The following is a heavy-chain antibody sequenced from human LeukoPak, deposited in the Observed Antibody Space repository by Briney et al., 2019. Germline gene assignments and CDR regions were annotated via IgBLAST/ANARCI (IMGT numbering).Heavy chain of an antibody. CDR1: GGSISSSSYY. Sequence: SETLSLTCTVSGGSISSSSYYWGWIRQPPGKGLEWIGSIYYSGSTYYNPSLKSRVTISVDTSKNQFSLKLSSVTAADTAVYYCARFDSSGYPTPDDAFDIWGQGTMVTVSS. D-gene: IGHD3-22*01. CDR3: ARFDSSGYPTPDDAFDI. V-gene: IGHV4-39*07. J-gene: IGHJ3*02. CDR2: IYYSGST.